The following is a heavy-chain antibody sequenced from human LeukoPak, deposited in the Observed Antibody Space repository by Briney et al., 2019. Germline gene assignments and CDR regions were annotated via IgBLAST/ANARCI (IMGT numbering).Heavy chain of an antibody. V-gene: IGHV4-59*01. CDR1: GGSISSYY. Sequence: SETLSLTCTVSGGSISSYYWSWIRQPPGKGLEWIGYIYYSGSTNYNPSLKSRVTISVDTSKNQFSLKLSSVTAADTAVYYCARWVSAAGTRIPGYFDYWGQGTLVTVAS. D-gene: IGHD6-13*01. J-gene: IGHJ4*02. CDR2: IYYSGST. CDR3: ARWVSAAGTRIPGYFDY.